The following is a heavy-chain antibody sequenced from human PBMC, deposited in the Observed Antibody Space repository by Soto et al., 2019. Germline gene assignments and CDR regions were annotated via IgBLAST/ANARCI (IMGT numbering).Heavy chain of an antibody. CDR2: IYYSGNT. CDR1: GGSVSSGSYY. J-gene: IGHJ4*02. D-gene: IGHD3-22*01. CDR3: ARGLRRLDC. Sequence: QVQLQESGPGLVKPSETLSLTCTVSGGSVSSGSYYWSWIRQPPGKGLEWIGYIYYSGNTNYNPSLKCRVSISGETSKNQFSLKLNSVTAADTAVYYCARGLRRLDCWGQGTLVTVSS. V-gene: IGHV4-61*01.